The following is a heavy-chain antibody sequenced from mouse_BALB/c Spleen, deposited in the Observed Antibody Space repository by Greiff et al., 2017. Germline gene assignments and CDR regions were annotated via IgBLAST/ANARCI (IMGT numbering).Heavy chain of an antibody. CDR2: INSNGGST. V-gene: IGHV5-6-3*01. CDR3: AGLAY. Sequence: EVQVVESGGGLVQPGGSLKLSCAASGFTFSSYGMSWVRQTPDKRLELVATINSNGGSTYYPDSVKGRFTISRDNATNTLYLQMSSLKSEDTAMYYGAGLAYWGQGTLVTVSA. CDR1: GFTFSSYG. J-gene: IGHJ3*01.